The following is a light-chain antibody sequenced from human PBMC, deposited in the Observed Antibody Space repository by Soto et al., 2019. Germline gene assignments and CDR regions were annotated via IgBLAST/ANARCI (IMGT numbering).Light chain of an antibody. J-gene: IGKJ1*01. CDR1: QGINSW. CDR2: PAS. V-gene: IGKV1D-16*01. CDR3: QQYNSYSRT. Sequence: DTQLTQPPSSLSASIGDRLTITCRASQGINSWLAWYQQKPGKAPKVLIYPASSLQSGVPSRFSGSGSGTEFTLTISSLQPDDFATYYCQQYNSYSRTFGQGTKV.